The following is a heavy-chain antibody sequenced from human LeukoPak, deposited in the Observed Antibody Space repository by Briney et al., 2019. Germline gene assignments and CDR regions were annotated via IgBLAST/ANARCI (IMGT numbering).Heavy chain of an antibody. CDR1: GFTFSSYA. D-gene: IGHD3-10*01. CDR3: NYYGSGTPLYFDY. Sequence: GGSLRLSCAASGFTFSSYAMSWVRQAPGKGLEWVSTISSGGGSTYYAGSVKGRFTISRDNSKNTLSLQMNTLRAEDTAVYYCNYYGSGTPLYFDYWGQGTLVTVSS. J-gene: IGHJ4*02. CDR2: ISSGGGST. V-gene: IGHV3-23*01.